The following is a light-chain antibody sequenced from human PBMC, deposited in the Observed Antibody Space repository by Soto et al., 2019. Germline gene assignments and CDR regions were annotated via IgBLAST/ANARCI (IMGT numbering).Light chain of an antibody. CDR1: QSVSSNY. V-gene: IGKV3-20*01. Sequence: EIVLTQSPGTLSLSPGERATLSCRASQSVSSNYLAWYQQKPGQAPRLLIYDASSRATGIPDRFSGSGSATDFTLTINRLEPEDFAVYYCQHYGSSPTTFGQGTKVEIK. CDR2: DAS. CDR3: QHYGSSPTT. J-gene: IGKJ1*01.